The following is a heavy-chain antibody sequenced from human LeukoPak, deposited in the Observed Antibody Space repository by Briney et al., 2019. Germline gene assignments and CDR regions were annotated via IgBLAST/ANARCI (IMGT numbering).Heavy chain of an antibody. D-gene: IGHD1-14*01. J-gene: IGHJ4*02. CDR3: ARGVEPLAANTLAY. V-gene: IGHV3-53*01. CDR2: LYSDGNT. CDR1: GFTVITND. Sequence: PGGSLRLSCAASGFTVITNDMTWVRQAPGKGLEWVSGLYSDGNTKYADSVQGRFTISRDNSKNTLYLEMNSLSPDDTAVYYWARGVEPLAANTLAYWGQGTLVTVSS.